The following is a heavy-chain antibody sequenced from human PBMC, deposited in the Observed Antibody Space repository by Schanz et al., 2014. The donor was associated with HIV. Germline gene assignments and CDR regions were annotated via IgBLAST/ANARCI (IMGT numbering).Heavy chain of an antibody. CDR3: AADSEWFGESPSAFDI. CDR1: GGTLSNYA. CDR2: IMPKFGTE. Sequence: QVQLVQSGAEVKKTGSPVKVSCKAFGGTLSNYAISWVRQAPGQGLEWLGLIMPKFGTENYAQKYQGRVTLTADATTAYMDLSSLKFEDTAVYYCAADSEWFGESPSAFDIWGQGTMVTVSS. D-gene: IGHD3-10*01. J-gene: IGHJ3*02. V-gene: IGHV1-69*01.